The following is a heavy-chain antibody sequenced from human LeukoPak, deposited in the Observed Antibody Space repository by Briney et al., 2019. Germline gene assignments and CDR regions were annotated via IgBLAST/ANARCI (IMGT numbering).Heavy chain of an antibody. CDR2: INPNSGGT. Sequence: ASVKVSCKASGYTFTGYYMHWVRQAPGQGLEWMGWINPNSGGTNYAQKFQGRVTMTSDTSISTAYMELSRLRSDDTAVYYCAREDGSGSYYNPPHFDYWGQGTLVIVSS. J-gene: IGHJ4*02. CDR3: AREDGSGSYYNPPHFDY. CDR1: GYTFTGYY. D-gene: IGHD3-10*01. V-gene: IGHV1-2*02.